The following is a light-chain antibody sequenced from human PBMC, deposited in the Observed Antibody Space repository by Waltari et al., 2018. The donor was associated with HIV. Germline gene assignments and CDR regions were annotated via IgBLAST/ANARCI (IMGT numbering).Light chain of an antibody. Sequence: SFDLAQPPSVSVSPGETATLPCLFDSVGSPAVFWYFQMLGQAPMLLIYQDDKRPSGIAERFSASKSGRTATLTISGTQAMDEGDYYCQAWDKNDVVFGGGTKLTVL. CDR2: QDD. V-gene: IGLV3-1*01. J-gene: IGLJ2*01. CDR3: QAWDKNDVV. CDR1: SVGSPA.